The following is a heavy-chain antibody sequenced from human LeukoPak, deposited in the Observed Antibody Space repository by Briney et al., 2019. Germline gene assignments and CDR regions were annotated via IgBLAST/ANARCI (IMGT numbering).Heavy chain of an antibody. V-gene: IGHV3-23*01. CDR1: GFTFSSYS. J-gene: IGHJ4*02. Sequence: PGGSLRLSCAASGFTFSSYSMNWVRQAPGKGLEWVSAIGGSGVTTYYADSVKGRFTISRDNSKNTLYLQMNSLRAEDTAVYYCADFRVGATGDSWGQGTLVTVSS. D-gene: IGHD1-26*01. CDR2: IGGSGVTT. CDR3: ADFRVGATGDS.